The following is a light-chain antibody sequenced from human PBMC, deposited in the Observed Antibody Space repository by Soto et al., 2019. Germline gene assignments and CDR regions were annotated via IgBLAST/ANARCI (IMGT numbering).Light chain of an antibody. Sequence: EIVLTQSPATLSFSPGEIAPLSCRASQSVSSYLAWYQQKPGQAPSLLIYDASNRATGIPARFSGSGYGTDFTLTISSLEPEDFAVYYCQQRSNWSVFTFGPGTKVDIK. CDR3: QQRSNWSVFT. V-gene: IGKV3-11*01. CDR2: DAS. J-gene: IGKJ3*01. CDR1: QSVSSY.